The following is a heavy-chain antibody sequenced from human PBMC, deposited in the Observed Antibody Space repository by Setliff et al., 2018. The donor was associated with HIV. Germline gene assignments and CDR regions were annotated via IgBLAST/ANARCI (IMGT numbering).Heavy chain of an antibody. V-gene: IGHV4-59*01. Sequence: SETLSLTCNVSGGPISCYYWNWIRQPPGKGLEWIGYIYYSGNTNYNPSLKSRVIISVDTSKNQFSLKLNSVTAADTAVYYCSRGGGYSSSPSLWGQGTLVTVSS. CDR3: SRGGGYSSSPSL. D-gene: IGHD6-13*01. CDR1: GGPISCYY. CDR2: IYYSGNT. J-gene: IGHJ4*02.